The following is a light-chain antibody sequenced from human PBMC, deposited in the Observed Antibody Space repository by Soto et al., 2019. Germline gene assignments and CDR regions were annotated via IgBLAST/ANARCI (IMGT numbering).Light chain of an antibody. CDR3: QQGHTLPYT. J-gene: IGKJ2*01. V-gene: IGKV1-39*01. CDR2: ASS. CDR1: QNIRNS. Sequence: DIQMTQSPSSLSSSIGDRVTITCRASQNIRNSLNWYQQKPGQAPNLLIYASSYLHGGVPSRFRGSGSGTEFTLTISGLQPEDFATYYCQQGHTLPYTFGQGTNLGI.